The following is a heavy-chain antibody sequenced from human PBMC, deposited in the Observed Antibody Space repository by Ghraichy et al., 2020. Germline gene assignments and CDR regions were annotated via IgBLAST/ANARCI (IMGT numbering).Heavy chain of an antibody. V-gene: IGHV4-4*02. Sequence: SETLSLTCAVSGGSISSSNWWSWVRQPPGKGLEWIGEIYHSGSTNYNPSLKSRVTISVDKSKNQFSLKLSSVTAADTAVYYCARSRDIGYCSSTSCYDSRWFDPWGQGTLVTVSS. CDR3: ARSRDIGYCSSTSCYDSRWFDP. D-gene: IGHD2-2*01. CDR1: GGSISSSNW. J-gene: IGHJ5*02. CDR2: IYHSGST.